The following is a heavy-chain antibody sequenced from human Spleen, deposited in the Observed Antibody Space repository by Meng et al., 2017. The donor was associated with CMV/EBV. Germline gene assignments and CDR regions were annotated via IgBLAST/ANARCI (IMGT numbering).Heavy chain of an antibody. CDR1: GYSFTSYD. V-gene: IGHV1-8*01. J-gene: IGHJ6*02. CDR3: ARTQVPAHSGSYRYYYYYAMDV. Sequence: ASVKVSCKASGYSFTSYDVNWVRQATGQGLEWMGWMNPNSGNTGYAQKFQGRVTMTRNTSISTAYMELIRLRSDDTAVYYCARTQVPAHSGSYRYYYYYAMDVWGQGTTVTVSS. D-gene: IGHD1-26*01. CDR2: MNPNSGNT.